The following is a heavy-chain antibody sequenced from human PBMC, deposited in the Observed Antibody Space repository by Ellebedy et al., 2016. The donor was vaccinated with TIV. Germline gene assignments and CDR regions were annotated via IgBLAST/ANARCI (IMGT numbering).Heavy chain of an antibody. V-gene: IGHV3-7*04. CDR2: IKQDGSEK. CDR1: GFTFSSYS. Sequence: GESLKISCAASGFTFSSYSMNWVRQAPGKGLEWVANIKQDGSEKFHADSVKGRFTISRDNAKNALYLQMNSLRADDTAVYYCARGVSMYTSNIWFDFDYWGPGTLVTVSS. CDR3: ARGVSMYTSNIWFDFDY. D-gene: IGHD6-13*01. J-gene: IGHJ4*02.